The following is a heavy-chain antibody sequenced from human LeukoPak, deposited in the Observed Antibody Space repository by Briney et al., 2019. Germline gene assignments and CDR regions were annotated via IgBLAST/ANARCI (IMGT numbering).Heavy chain of an antibody. J-gene: IGHJ4*02. CDR2: IKQDGSET. CDR1: GFTFSSYW. D-gene: IGHD1-14*01. Sequence: PGGSLRLSCAASGFTFSSYWMSWVRQAPGKGLEWVANIKQDGSETYSVDSVKGRFTISRGNAKNSLYLQMNSLRAEDTAIYYCARGSSNTGFAYWGQGTLVTVSS. CDR3: ARGSSNTGFAY. V-gene: IGHV3-7*01.